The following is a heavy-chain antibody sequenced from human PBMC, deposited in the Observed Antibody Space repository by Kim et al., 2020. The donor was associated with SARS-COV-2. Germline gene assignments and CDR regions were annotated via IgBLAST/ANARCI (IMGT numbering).Heavy chain of an antibody. Sequence: SETLSLTCNVSDSSITSRYYWGWVRQTPGKGLEWIGSMYHRGTTYYNPSLKSRVTISVDTSKNQFSLRLNSVTAPDTAVYYCTRGMWTSMVRGVIQGFYFDYWSQGTLVTVSS. CDR1: DSSITSRYY. D-gene: IGHD3-10*01. J-gene: IGHJ4*02. V-gene: IGHV4-38-2*02. CDR2: MYHRGTT. CDR3: TRGMWTSMVRGVIQGFYFDY.